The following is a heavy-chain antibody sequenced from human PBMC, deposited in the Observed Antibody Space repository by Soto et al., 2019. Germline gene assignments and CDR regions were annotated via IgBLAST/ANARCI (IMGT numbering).Heavy chain of an antibody. Sequence: EVQLLESGGRLIQPGGSLRLSCAASGFNFSSYDMSRIRQAPGKGPEWVAGITTSGDRSGYADSVNGRFTVSRDNSQNTMYLQLNSLRGDDTAIYYCARGLEAGYYFAYWGQGTLVTVSS. V-gene: IGHV3-23*01. CDR2: ITTSGDRS. CDR1: GFNFSSYD. J-gene: IGHJ4*02. CDR3: ARGLEAGYYFAY. D-gene: IGHD3-22*01.